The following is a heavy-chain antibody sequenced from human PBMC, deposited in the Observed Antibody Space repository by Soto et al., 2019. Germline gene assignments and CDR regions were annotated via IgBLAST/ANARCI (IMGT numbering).Heavy chain of an antibody. Sequence: ASVKVSCKASGYTFTSYCMHWVRQAPGQGLGWMGWISPFDGNTNYAQNFQVRVTMTTDTSTSTAYMELRSLRSDDTAVYYCARDPPPPDYWGQGTLVTVSS. J-gene: IGHJ4*02. CDR2: ISPFDGNT. V-gene: IGHV1-18*04. CDR3: ARDPPPPDY. CDR1: GYTFTSYC.